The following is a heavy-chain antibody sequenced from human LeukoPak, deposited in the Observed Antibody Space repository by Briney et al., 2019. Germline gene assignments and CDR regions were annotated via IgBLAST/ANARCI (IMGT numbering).Heavy chain of an antibody. D-gene: IGHD1-26*01. V-gene: IGHV1-3*01. CDR2: INAGNGNT. J-gene: IGHJ4*02. Sequence: EASVKVSCKASGYTFTSYAMHWVRQAPGQGLEWMGWINAGNGNTKYSQKFQGRVTITRDTSASTAYMELRSLTSDDTAMYYCARGGGRDSGRENDYWGQGTLVTVSS. CDR3: ARGGGRDSGRENDY. CDR1: GYTFTSYA.